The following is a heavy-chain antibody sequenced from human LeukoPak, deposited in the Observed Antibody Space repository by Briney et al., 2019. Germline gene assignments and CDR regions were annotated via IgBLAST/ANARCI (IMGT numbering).Heavy chain of an antibody. CDR3: AVTRGH. V-gene: IGHV3-7*01. CDR1: GFTLVRYS. CDR2: IKREGREE. Sequence: GGSLRLSCVASGFTLVRYSMSWVRPAAGRGREWVANIKREGREEYYVGSVKDRFTLCRHNGKNALYLQMNSLRVEDTAVYYCAVTRGHWGQGTLVTVSS. J-gene: IGHJ4*02. D-gene: IGHD1-1*01.